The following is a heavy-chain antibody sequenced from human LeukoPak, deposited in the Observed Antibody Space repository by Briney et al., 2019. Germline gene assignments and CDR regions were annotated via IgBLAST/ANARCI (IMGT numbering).Heavy chain of an antibody. CDR2: ISSSSSTI. Sequence: GGSLRLSCAASGFTFSSYSMNWVRQAPGKGLEWVSYISSSSSTIYYADSVKGRFTISRDNAKNSLYLQMNSLRAEDTAVYYCARDAITIFGVVIGGVDYWGQGTLVTVSS. J-gene: IGHJ4*02. CDR3: ARDAITIFGVVIGGVDY. D-gene: IGHD3-3*01. V-gene: IGHV3-48*01. CDR1: GFTFSSYS.